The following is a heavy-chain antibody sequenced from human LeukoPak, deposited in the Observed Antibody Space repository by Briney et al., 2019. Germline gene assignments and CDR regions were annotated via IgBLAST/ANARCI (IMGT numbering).Heavy chain of an antibody. CDR2: ISWNSGSI. V-gene: IGHV3-9*01. Sequence: GGSLRLSCAASGFTFDDYAMHWVRQAPGKGLEWVSGISWNSGSIGYADSVKGRFTISRDNAKNSLYLQTNSLRAEDTASYYCAKVVTMVRGVTIPAYYYGMDVWGQGTTVTVSS. CDR3: AKVVTMVRGVTIPAYYYGMDV. D-gene: IGHD3-10*01. CDR1: GFTFDDYA. J-gene: IGHJ6*02.